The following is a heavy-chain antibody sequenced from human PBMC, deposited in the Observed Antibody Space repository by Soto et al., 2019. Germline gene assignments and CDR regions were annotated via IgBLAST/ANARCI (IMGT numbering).Heavy chain of an antibody. CDR3: ARVPGDSSGWFDP. J-gene: IGHJ5*02. CDR1: GGSVSSGSYY. Sequence: SETLSLTCTVSGGSVSSGSYYWRWIRQPPGKGLEWIGYIYYSGSTNYNPSLKSRVAISVDTSKNQFSLKLSSVTAADTAVYYCARVPGDSSGWFDPWGQGTLVTVSS. V-gene: IGHV4-61*01. CDR2: IYYSGST. D-gene: IGHD6-19*01.